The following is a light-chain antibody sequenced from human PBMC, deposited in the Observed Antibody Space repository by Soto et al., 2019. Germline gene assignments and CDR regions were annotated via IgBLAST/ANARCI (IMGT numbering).Light chain of an antibody. J-gene: IGKJ1*01. Sequence: EIVLTQSPATLSLSPGERSTLSFRSSQSVSSYLAWYQQKPGQAPRLLIYDASNRATGIQARFSGSGSGTDFTLTISSLEPEDFAVYYCQQRSNWLWTFGQGTKVDI. CDR3: QQRSNWLWT. V-gene: IGKV3-11*01. CDR2: DAS. CDR1: QSVSSY.